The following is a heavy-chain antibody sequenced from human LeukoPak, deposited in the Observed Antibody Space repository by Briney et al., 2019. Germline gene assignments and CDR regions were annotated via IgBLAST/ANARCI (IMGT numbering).Heavy chain of an antibody. CDR3: ARDRNYYDSRGYYFDY. Sequence: SQTLSLTCTVSGGSISSGDYYWSWIRQPPGKGLESIGYIYYSGSTYYNPSLKSRVTISVDTSKNQFTLKLSSVTAADTAVYYCARDRNYYDSRGYYFDYWGQGTLVTVSS. CDR1: GGSISSGDYY. CDR2: IYYSGST. V-gene: IGHV4-30-4*08. J-gene: IGHJ4*02. D-gene: IGHD3-22*01.